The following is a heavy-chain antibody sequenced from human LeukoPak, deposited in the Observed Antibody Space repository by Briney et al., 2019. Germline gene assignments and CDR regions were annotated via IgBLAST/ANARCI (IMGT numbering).Heavy chain of an antibody. V-gene: IGHV5-51*01. D-gene: IGHD5-18*01. Sequence: GESLKTSSKGSGYSFTNYWIGWVRQMPGKGLEWMGIIYPGDSHTTYSPSFQGQVTISVDKSINTAYLQWSSLKASDTAMYYCARSPDTIYFDSWGQGTLVTVSS. CDR3: ARSPDTIYFDS. CDR2: IYPGDSHT. CDR1: GYSFTNYW. J-gene: IGHJ4*02.